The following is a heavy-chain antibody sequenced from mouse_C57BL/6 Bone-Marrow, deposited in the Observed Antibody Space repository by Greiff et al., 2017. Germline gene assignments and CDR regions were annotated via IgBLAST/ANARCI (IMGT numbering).Heavy chain of an antibody. CDR1: GYAFSSSW. V-gene: IGHV1-76*01. D-gene: IGHD1-1*01. Sequence: QVQLQQSGPELVKPGASVKISCKASGYAFSSSWMNWVKQRPGQGLEWIARIYPGSGNTYYNEKFKGKATLTAEKSSSTAYMQLSSLTSEDSAVYFCARLRSWYFDVWGTGTTVTVSS. CDR3: ARLRSWYFDV. J-gene: IGHJ1*03. CDR2: IYPGSGNT.